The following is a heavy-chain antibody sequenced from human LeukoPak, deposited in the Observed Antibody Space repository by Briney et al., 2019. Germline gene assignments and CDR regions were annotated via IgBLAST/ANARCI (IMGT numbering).Heavy chain of an antibody. D-gene: IGHD3-10*01. CDR2: ISYDGSNK. Sequence: GGSLRLSCAASGFTFSSYGMHWVRQAPGKGLEWVAVISYDGSNKYYADSVKGRFTISRDNSKNTLYLQMNSLRAEDTAVYYCAKTSELLWFGETSVHFDYWDQGTLVTVSS. CDR1: GFTFSSYG. CDR3: AKTSELLWFGETSVHFDY. V-gene: IGHV3-30*18. J-gene: IGHJ4*02.